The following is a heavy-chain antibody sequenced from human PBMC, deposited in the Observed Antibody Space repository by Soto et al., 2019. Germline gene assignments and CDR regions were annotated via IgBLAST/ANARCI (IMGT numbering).Heavy chain of an antibody. V-gene: IGHV4-4*07. Sequence: PSETLSLTCTVFGGSVSSQYWSWIRQPAGKGLEWIGRIYNGGIPLIHPSLESRVALSLDTSKNQFSLTLSSVTAADTAIYYCASQDYDKSVYYFDYWGRGTLVTVSS. D-gene: IGHD3-22*01. CDR3: ASQDYDKSVYYFDY. CDR2: IYNGGIP. J-gene: IGHJ4*02. CDR1: GGSVSSQY.